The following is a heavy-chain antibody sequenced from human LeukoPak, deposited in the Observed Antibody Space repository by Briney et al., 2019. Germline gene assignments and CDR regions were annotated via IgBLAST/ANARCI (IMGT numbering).Heavy chain of an antibody. D-gene: IGHD6-19*01. Sequence: GGSLRLSCAASGFTFSSYAMSWVRQAPGKGLEWVGRIKSNSDGGTTDYAAPVKGRFTISRDHSKNTLFLQMNSLKAEDTAVYYCTTIGSAVAGYFDYWGQGSLVTVSS. J-gene: IGHJ4*02. CDR2: IKSNSDGGTT. CDR1: GFTFSSYA. V-gene: IGHV3-15*01. CDR3: TTIGSAVAGYFDY.